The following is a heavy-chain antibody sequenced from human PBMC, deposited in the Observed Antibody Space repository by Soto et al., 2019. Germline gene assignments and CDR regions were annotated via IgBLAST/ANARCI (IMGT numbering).Heavy chain of an antibody. J-gene: IGHJ4*02. CDR3: ARDDLAAEFSH. CDR1: GFPFSDYS. V-gene: IGHV3-21*01. Sequence: EVQLVESGGGLVKPGGSVRLSCAASGFPFSDYSMNWVRQAPGKGLEWVSSISSTSSYIYFADSVKGRFTISRDNAKNSLYLKMNSLRAEDTAVYYCARDDLAAEFSHWGQGTLVTVSS. CDR2: ISSTSSYI. D-gene: IGHD6-13*01.